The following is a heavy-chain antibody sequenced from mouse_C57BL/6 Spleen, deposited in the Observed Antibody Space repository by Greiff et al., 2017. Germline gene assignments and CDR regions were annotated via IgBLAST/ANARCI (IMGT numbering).Heavy chain of an antibody. CDR3: TRAYYSNFAWFAY. J-gene: IGHJ3*01. CDR2: ISSGGDYI. V-gene: IGHV5-9-1*02. Sequence: EVKVVESGEGLVKPGGSLKLSCAASGFTFSSYAMSWVRQTPEKRLEWVAYISSGGDYIYYADTVKGRFTLSRDNARNTLYLQISSLKSEDTAMYYCTRAYYSNFAWFAYWGQGTLVTVSA. CDR1: GFTFSSYA. D-gene: IGHD2-5*01.